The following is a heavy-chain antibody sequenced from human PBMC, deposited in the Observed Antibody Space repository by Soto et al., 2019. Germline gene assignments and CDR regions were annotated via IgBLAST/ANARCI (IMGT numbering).Heavy chain of an antibody. Sequence: LRLSCAASGFTFSSYGMHWVRQAPGKGLEWVAVIWYDGSNKYYADSVKGRFTISRDNSKNTLYLQMNSLRAEDTAVYYCARGAGVNYYYYYYGMDVWGQGTTVTVSS. D-gene: IGHD3-10*01. V-gene: IGHV3-33*01. J-gene: IGHJ6*02. CDR1: GFTFSSYG. CDR2: IWYDGSNK. CDR3: ARGAGVNYYYYYYGMDV.